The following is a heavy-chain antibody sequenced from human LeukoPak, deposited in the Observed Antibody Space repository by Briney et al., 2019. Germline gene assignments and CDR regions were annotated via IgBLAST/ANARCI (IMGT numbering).Heavy chain of an antibody. CDR1: GYTLTELS. D-gene: IGHD3-22*01. CDR3: ATVGTMIVGQPEYCFDY. Sequence: ASVTVSCKVSGYTLTELSMHWVRQAPGKGLEWMGGFDPEDGETIYAQKFQGRVTMTEDTSTDTAYMELSSLRSEDTAVYYCATVGTMIVGQPEYCFDYWGQGTLVTVSS. J-gene: IGHJ4*02. CDR2: FDPEDGET. V-gene: IGHV1-24*01.